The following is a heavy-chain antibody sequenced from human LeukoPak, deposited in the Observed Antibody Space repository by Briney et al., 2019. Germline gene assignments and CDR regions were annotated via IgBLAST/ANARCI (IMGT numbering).Heavy chain of an antibody. V-gene: IGHV3-23*01. Sequence: GGSLRLSCAASGFTFSRYAMSWVRQAPGKGLEWVSAISGSGGSTYYADSVKGRFTISRDSSKNTLYLQMNSLRAEDTAVYYCAKDRVSVYYYDSSGCYYFDYWGQGTLVTVSS. CDR2: ISGSGGST. CDR3: AKDRVSVYYYDSSGCYYFDY. D-gene: IGHD3-22*01. CDR1: GFTFSRYA. J-gene: IGHJ4*02.